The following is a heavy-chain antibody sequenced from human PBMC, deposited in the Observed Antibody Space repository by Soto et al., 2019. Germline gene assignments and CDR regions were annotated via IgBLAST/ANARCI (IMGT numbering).Heavy chain of an antibody. CDR2: TSYDGTNK. Sequence: ESGGGVVPPGRSLRLSCAASGFSFSSYTMHWVRQTPGRGLQWVAVTSYDGTNKYYADSVRGRFTISRDNSNSTLYLQMNNLRADDTAVYYCVGAAMWTGKGFEAWGQGTLLTVSS. CDR3: VGAAMWTGKGFEA. J-gene: IGHJ5*02. CDR1: GFSFSSYT. V-gene: IGHV3-30*04. D-gene: IGHD3-9*01.